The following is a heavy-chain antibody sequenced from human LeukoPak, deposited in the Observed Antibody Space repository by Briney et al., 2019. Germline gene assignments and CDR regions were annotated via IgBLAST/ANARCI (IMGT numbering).Heavy chain of an antibody. V-gene: IGHV4-39*01. CDR2: IYYSGST. Sequence: SETLSLTCTVSGGSISSSSYYWGWIRQPPGKGLEWIGSIYYSGSTYYNPSLKSRVTISVDTSKDQFSLKLTSVTAADTAVYCCVRSGKAWEHFDYWGQGALVTVSS. CDR3: VRSGKAWEHFDY. D-gene: IGHD1-26*01. J-gene: IGHJ4*02. CDR1: GGSISSSSYY.